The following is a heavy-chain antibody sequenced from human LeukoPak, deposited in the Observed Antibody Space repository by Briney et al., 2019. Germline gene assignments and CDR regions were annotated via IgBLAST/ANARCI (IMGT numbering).Heavy chain of an antibody. CDR1: GFTLSSYG. D-gene: IGHD1-26*01. CDR3: AKGVGATSN. V-gene: IGHV3-33*06. J-gene: IGHJ4*02. Sequence: GGSLRLSCAASGFTLSSYGMHWVRQAPGKGLEWVAVIWYDGSNKYYADSVKGRFTISRDNSKNTLYLQMNSLRAEDTAVYYCAKGVGATSNWGQGTLVTVPS. CDR2: IWYDGSNK.